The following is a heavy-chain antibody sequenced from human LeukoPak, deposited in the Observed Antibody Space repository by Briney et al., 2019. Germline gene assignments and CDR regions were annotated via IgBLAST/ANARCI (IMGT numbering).Heavy chain of an antibody. D-gene: IGHD6-19*01. CDR1: GFTFSSYA. Sequence: PGGSLRLSCAASGFTFSSYAMSWVRQAPGKGLEWVSAISGSGGSTYYAGSVKGRFTISRDNSKNTLYLQMNSLRAEDTAVYYCAKAPHGGAVAGTYFDYWGQGTLVTVSS. J-gene: IGHJ4*02. V-gene: IGHV3-23*01. CDR2: ISGSGGST. CDR3: AKAPHGGAVAGTYFDY.